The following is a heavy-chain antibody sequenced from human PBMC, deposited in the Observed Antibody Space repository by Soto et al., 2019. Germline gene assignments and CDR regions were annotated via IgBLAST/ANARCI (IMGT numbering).Heavy chain of an antibody. V-gene: IGHV1-69*02. Sequence: QVQLVQSGAEVKKPGSSVKVSCKASGGTFSSYTISWVRQAPGQGLEWMGRIIPILGIANYAQKFQGRVTITADKSTSTAYMELSSLRSEDTAVYYCARSHCSGGSCYQGNWFDPWGQGILVTVSS. CDR2: IIPILGIA. J-gene: IGHJ5*02. D-gene: IGHD2-15*01. CDR1: GGTFSSYT. CDR3: ARSHCSGGSCYQGNWFDP.